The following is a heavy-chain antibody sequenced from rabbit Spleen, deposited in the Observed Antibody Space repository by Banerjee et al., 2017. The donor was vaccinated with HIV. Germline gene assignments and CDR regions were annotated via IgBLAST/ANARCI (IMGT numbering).Heavy chain of an antibody. D-gene: IGHD1-1*01. Sequence: QSLEESGGDLVKPGASLTLTCTASGFSFSSSYWICWVRQAPGKGLEWIACIYGGASGSAYYASWPKGRFTISKTSSTTVTLQMTSLTAADTATYFCARDTSSSFSSYGMDLWGPGTLVTVS. V-gene: IGHV1S40*01. CDR1: GFSFSSSYW. CDR2: IYGGASGSA. J-gene: IGHJ6*01. CDR3: ARDTSSSFSSYGMDL.